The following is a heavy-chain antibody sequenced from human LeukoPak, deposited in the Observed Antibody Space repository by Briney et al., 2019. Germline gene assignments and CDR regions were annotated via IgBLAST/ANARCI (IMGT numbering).Heavy chain of an antibody. J-gene: IGHJ4*02. D-gene: IGHD6-6*01. CDR1: GFTFSSYW. Sequence: GGSLRLSCAASGFTFSSYWMHWVRQVPGKGLDWVTRITSDGSSTSSADSVKGRFTISRDNAKNTLYLQMNSLRAEDTAVYYCARDRSIASDYWGQGTLVTVSS. V-gene: IGHV3-74*01. CDR3: ARDRSIASDY. CDR2: ITSDGSST.